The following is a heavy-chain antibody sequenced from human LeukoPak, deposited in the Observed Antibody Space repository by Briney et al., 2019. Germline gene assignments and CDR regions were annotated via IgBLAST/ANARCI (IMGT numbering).Heavy chain of an antibody. D-gene: IGHD6-19*01. J-gene: IGHJ4*02. CDR1: GFTFSSYD. Sequence: SGGSLRLSCAASGFTFSSYDMTWVRQAPGRGLEWVSSIRPSGDNTYYADSVKGRFTISRDSSKNTLYLQMNSLRAEDTAVYYCARILDSAWGELGYWGQGTLVTVSS. V-gene: IGHV3-23*01. CDR2: IRPSGDNT. CDR3: ARILDSAWGELGY.